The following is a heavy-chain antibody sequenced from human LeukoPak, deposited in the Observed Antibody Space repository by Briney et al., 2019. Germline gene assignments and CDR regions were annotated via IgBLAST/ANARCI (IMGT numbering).Heavy chain of an antibody. V-gene: IGHV3-30*02. D-gene: IGHD3-16*01. J-gene: IGHJ6*03. Sequence: PGGSLRLSCAASGLIFSSYGMHWVRQAPGEGREWVAYIRHDESKTLYADSVKTRLTISRDHSNNPLYLQMHHLRAEDTALYYCAKPVIPSAYQGTYYMDVWGKGTTVTVPS. CDR1: GLIFSSYG. CDR2: IRHDESKT. CDR3: AKPVIPSAYQGTYYMDV.